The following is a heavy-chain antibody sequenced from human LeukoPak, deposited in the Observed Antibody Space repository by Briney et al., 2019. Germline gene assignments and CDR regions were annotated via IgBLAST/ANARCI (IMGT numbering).Heavy chain of an antibody. J-gene: IGHJ3*02. CDR1: GGSISSGGYY. V-gene: IGHV4-31*03. CDR3: ARAVAYYYDSSGNDDAFDI. CDR2: IYYSGRT. Sequence: ASETLSLTCTVSGGSISSGGYYWSWIRQHPGKGLEWIGYIYYSGRTYSNPSLKSRVTISVDTSKNQFSLKLSSVTAADTAVYYCARAVAYYYDSSGNDDAFDIWGQGTMVTVSS. D-gene: IGHD3-22*01.